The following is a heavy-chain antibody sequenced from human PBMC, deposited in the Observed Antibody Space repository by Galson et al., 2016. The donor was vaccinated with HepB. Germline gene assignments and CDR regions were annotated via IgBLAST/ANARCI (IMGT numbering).Heavy chain of an antibody. CDR3: VRMRSVCTTTNCYEYFYYMDV. CDR2: IKQDGSEK. D-gene: IGHD2-2*01. V-gene: IGHV3-7*03. CDR1: GLTLSDCW. Sequence: SLRLSCAASGLTLSDCWVNWVRQAPGGGLEWVAIIKQDGSEKFYVDSVKGRFTISRDNAKNSVYLQMNSLRAEDTAIYYCVRMRSVCTTTNCYEYFYYMDVWGKGTTVTVSS. J-gene: IGHJ6*03.